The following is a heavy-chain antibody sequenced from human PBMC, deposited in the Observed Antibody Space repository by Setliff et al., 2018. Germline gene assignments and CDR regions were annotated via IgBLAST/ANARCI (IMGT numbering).Heavy chain of an antibody. CDR3: ARTCSGSGCYAGLES. V-gene: IGHV3-30*04. D-gene: IGHD2-15*01. J-gene: IGHJ4*02. CDR2: IWYDGSKT. CDR1: GFTLSTYA. Sequence: GGSLRLSCAASGFTLSTYAMHWVRQAPGKGLEWVAVIWYDGSKTYYAASVKGRFTISRDTSKNTLYVQMNDLRAEDTAVYYCARTCSGSGCYAGLESWGQGTPVTVSS.